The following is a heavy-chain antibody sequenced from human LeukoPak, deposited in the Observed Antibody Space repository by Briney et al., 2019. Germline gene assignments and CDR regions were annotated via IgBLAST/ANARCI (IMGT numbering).Heavy chain of an antibody. V-gene: IGHV3-53*01. CDR2: IYSGGST. CDR1: GFTVSSNY. Sequence: GGSLRLSCAASGFTVSSNYMSWVRQAPGKGLEWVSVIYSGGSTYYADSVKGRFTISRDNSKNTLYLQMNSLRAEDTAVYYCARDNDYYDSSGNRDRAAFDIWGQGTMVTVSS. D-gene: IGHD3-22*01. J-gene: IGHJ3*02. CDR3: ARDNDYYDSSGNRDRAAFDI.